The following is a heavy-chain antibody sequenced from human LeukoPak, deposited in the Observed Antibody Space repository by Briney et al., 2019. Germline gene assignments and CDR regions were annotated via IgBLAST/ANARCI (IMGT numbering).Heavy chain of an antibody. V-gene: IGHV3-30*04. CDR1: GFTFSSYA. CDR2: ISYDGSNK. CDR3: ARVGDIVVVVAAMDY. D-gene: IGHD2-15*01. J-gene: IGHJ4*02. Sequence: PGRSLRLSCAASGFTFSSYAMHWVRQAPGKGLEWVAAISYDGSNKYYADSVKGRFTISRDNSKNTLYLQMNSLRAEDTAVYYCARVGDIVVVVAAMDYWGQGTLVTVSS.